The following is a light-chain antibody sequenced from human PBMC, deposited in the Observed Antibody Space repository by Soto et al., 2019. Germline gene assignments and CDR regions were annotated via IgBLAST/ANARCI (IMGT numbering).Light chain of an antibody. CDR3: SSYAGSNTFV. CDR1: SSDCGGYDS. CDR2: DVD. Sequence: SALTQPPSASGSPGQSVTISCSGTSSDCGGYDSVSWYQHHPGKVPKLIFFDVDKWPSGVPDRFSGFKSGNTASLTGSRLRAEDEADYYCSSYAGSNTFVFGTGTKVTVL. V-gene: IGLV2-8*01. J-gene: IGLJ1*01.